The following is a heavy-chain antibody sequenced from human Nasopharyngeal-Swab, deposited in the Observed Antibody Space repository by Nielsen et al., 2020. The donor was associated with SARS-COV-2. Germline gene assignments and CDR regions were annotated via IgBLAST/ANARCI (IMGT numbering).Heavy chain of an antibody. V-gene: IGHV3-48*04. Sequence: GESLKISCAAPGFTFSSYSMNWVRQAPGKGLEWVSYISSSSSTIYYADSVKGRFTISRDNAKNSLYLQMNSLRAEDTAVYYCARAGTDYWGQGTLVTVSS. CDR3: ARAGTDY. D-gene: IGHD1-1*01. CDR2: ISSSSSTI. J-gene: IGHJ4*02. CDR1: GFTFSSYS.